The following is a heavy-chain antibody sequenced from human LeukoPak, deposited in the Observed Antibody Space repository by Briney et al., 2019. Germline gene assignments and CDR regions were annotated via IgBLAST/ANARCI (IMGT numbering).Heavy chain of an antibody. J-gene: IGHJ4*02. Sequence: SETLSLTCAVYGGSFSGYYWSWIRQPPGKGLEWIGEINHSGSTNYNPSLKSRVTISVDTSENQFSLKLSSVTAADTAVYYCARAFDYYDSSGYYVDYWGQGTLVTVSS. CDR1: GGSFSGYY. CDR3: ARAFDYYDSSGYYVDY. CDR2: INHSGST. D-gene: IGHD3-22*01. V-gene: IGHV4-34*01.